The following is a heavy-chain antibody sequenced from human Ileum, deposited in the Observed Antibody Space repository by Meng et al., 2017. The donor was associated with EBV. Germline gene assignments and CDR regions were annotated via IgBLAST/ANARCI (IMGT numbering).Heavy chain of an antibody. CDR3: AHYFVGRGGTGS. CDR1: GASVSSNDYH. V-gene: IGHV4-61*03. J-gene: IGHJ5*02. D-gene: IGHD2-8*02. CDR2: MYDSETA. Sequence: QVQLQESGPGLVKPSETLSLTCSVSGASVSSNDYHWSWIRQPPGKGLEWIGCMYDSETAKYNPSLNSRVTISIDTTRNHFVLKLTSVTAADTAVYYCAHYFVGRGGTGSWGQGTLVTVSS.